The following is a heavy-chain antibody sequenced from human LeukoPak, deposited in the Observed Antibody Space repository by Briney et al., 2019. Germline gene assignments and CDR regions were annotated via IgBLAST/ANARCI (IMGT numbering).Heavy chain of an antibody. CDR3: ARELLRFYDSSGLDAFDI. V-gene: IGHV3-20*04. Sequence: GGPLRLSCAASGFTFDDYGMSWVRQAPGKGLEWVSGINWNGGSTGYADSVKGRFTISRDNSKNTLYLQMNSLRAEDTAVYYCARELLRFYDSSGLDAFDIWGQGTMVTVSS. CDR2: INWNGGST. D-gene: IGHD3-22*01. CDR1: GFTFDDYG. J-gene: IGHJ3*02.